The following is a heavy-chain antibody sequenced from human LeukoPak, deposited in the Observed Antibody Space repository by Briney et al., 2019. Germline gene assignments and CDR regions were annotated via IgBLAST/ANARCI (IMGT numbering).Heavy chain of an antibody. J-gene: IGHJ4*02. CDR2: INSDGSST. D-gene: IGHD3-22*01. Sequence: GGSLRLSCAASGFAFSSYWMHWVRQAPGKGLVWVSRINSDGSSTSYADSVKGRFTISRDNAKNTLYLQMNSLRAEDTAVYYCARPPYYDSSGYLYYFDYWGQGTLVTVSS. CDR3: ARPPYYDSSGYLYYFDY. V-gene: IGHV3-74*01. CDR1: GFAFSSYW.